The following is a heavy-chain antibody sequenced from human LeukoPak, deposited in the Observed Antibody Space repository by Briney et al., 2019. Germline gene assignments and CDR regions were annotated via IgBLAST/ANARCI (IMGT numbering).Heavy chain of an antibody. CDR1: GFTFSSYS. Sequence: PGGSLRLSCAASGFTFSSYSMNWVRQAPGKGLEWVSYISSSSTIYYADSVKGRFTISRDNAKNSLYLQMNSLRDEDTAVYYCARLESVVATTVDYWGQGALVTVSS. D-gene: IGHD5-12*01. J-gene: IGHJ4*02. CDR2: ISSSSTI. CDR3: ARLESVVATTVDY. V-gene: IGHV3-48*02.